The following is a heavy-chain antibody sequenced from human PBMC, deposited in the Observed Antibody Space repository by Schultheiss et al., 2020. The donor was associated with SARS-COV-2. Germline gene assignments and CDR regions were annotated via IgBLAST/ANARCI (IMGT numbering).Heavy chain of an antibody. CDR2: INSDGSST. CDR3: ARDLSSSARIYYYGMDV. V-gene: IGHV3-74*01. D-gene: IGHD6-6*01. J-gene: IGHJ6*02. CDR1: GFTFSSYW. Sequence: GGSLRLSCAASGFTFSSYWMHWVRQAPVKGLVWVSRINSDGSSTSYADSVKGRFTISRDNAKNTLYLQMNSLRAEDTAVYYCARDLSSSARIYYYGMDVWGQGTTVTVSS.